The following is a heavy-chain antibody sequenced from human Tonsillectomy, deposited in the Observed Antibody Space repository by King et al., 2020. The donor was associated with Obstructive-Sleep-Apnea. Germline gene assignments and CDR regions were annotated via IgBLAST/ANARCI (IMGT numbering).Heavy chain of an antibody. D-gene: IGHD1-1*01. Sequence: ITLQESGPTLVKPPQTLTLTCTFSGFSLSTNGMGVAWIRQPPGKALEWLALIHWDDDKRYSPPLKNRLTITKDTSENQVVLTMANMDPVDTGTYFCAHRDPTGLFDYWGQGTLVTVSS. V-gene: IGHV2-5*02. CDR1: GFSLSTNGMG. J-gene: IGHJ4*02. CDR3: AHRDPTGLFDY. CDR2: IHWDDDK.